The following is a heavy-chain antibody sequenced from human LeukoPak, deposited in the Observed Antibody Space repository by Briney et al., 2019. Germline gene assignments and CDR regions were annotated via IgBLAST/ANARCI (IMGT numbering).Heavy chain of an antibody. Sequence: GGSLRLSCAASGFAFSTYWMSWVRQAPGKGLEWVANIKKDGSEIYYVDSVKGRFTISRDNSKNTLYLQMNSLRAEDTAVYYCAKSRYDSSGFKHAFDIWGQGTMVTVSS. CDR1: GFAFSTYW. CDR3: AKSRYDSSGFKHAFDI. J-gene: IGHJ3*02. V-gene: IGHV3-7*01. CDR2: IKKDGSEI. D-gene: IGHD3-22*01.